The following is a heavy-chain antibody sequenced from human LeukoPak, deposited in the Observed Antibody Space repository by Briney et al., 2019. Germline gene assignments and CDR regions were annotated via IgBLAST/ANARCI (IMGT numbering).Heavy chain of an antibody. CDR2: IYYSGST. J-gene: IGHJ6*02. CDR3: ARAVTAIAVAGTGVYYYYGMDV. D-gene: IGHD6-19*01. Sequence: SETLSLTCTVSGGSISSYYWSWIRQPPGKGLEWIGYIYYSGSTNYNPSLKSRVTISVDTSKNQFSLKLSSVTAADTAVYYCARAVTAIAVAGTGVYYYYGMDVWGQGTTVTVSS. CDR1: GGSISSYY. V-gene: IGHV4-59*12.